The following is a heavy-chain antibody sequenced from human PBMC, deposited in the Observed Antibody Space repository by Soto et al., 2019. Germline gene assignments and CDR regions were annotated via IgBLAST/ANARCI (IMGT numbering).Heavy chain of an antibody. V-gene: IGHV3-23*01. J-gene: IGHJ6*02. CDR1: GFTFSSYA. CDR3: AKDGWSSGWYRDYYYYYGMDV. Sequence: QPGGSLRLSCAASGFTFSSYAMSWVRQAPGKGLEWVSAISGSGGSTYYADSVKGRFTISRDNSKNTLYLQMNSLRAEDTAVYYCAKDGWSSGWYRDYYYYYGMDVWGQGTTVTVSS. D-gene: IGHD6-19*01. CDR2: ISGSGGST.